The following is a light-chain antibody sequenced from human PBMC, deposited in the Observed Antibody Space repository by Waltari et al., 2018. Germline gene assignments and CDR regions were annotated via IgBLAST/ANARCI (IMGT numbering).Light chain of an antibody. CDR2: LGS. Sequence: DIVAPQSPLSLPVTPGEPASSSCRSGQSLLPRNGNNYLDWYLQKPGQSPQLLIYLGSNRASGIPDRFSGSGSGTDFTLRISRVEAEDVGVYYCMQSLQALWTFGPGTKLEI. CDR1: QSLLPRNGNNY. J-gene: IGKJ1*01. CDR3: MQSLQALWT. V-gene: IGKV2-28*01.